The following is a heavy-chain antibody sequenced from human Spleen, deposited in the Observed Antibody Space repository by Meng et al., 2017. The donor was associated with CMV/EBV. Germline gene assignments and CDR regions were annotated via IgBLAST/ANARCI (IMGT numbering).Heavy chain of an antibody. J-gene: IGHJ6*02. CDR2: ISVFSGYT. Sequence: ASVKVSCKASGYTFDSYGINWVRQAPGQGLEWIGWISVFSGYTDYAQKVQGRVTLTTDTSTSTAYMEPRSLRSDDTAVYYCARASNFYYAMDLWGQGTTVTVSS. V-gene: IGHV1-18*01. CDR1: GYTFDSYG. CDR3: ARASNFYYAMDL.